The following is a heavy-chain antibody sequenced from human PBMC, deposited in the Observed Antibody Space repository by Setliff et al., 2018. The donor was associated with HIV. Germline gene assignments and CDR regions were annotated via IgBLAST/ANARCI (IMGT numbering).Heavy chain of an antibody. V-gene: IGHV2-5*01. CDR2: IYWNNNE. CDR3: AYSGRQLRGPYFDF. Sequence: VSGPTLVNPTQTLTLTCTFSGLSLSTSGVGVGWIRQSPGKALEWLAFIYWNNNEHYSTSLKNRLTVTKDTSKNRVVFTMTNMDPVDTATYYCAYSGRQLRGPYFDFWGQGTPVTVSS. D-gene: IGHD3-10*01. J-gene: IGHJ4*02. CDR1: GLSLSTSGVG.